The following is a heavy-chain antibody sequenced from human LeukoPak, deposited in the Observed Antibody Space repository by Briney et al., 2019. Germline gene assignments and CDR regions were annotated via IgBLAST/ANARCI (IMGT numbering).Heavy chain of an antibody. CDR2: ISAYNGNT. Sequence: ASVKVSCKASGYTFTSYGISWVRQAPGQGLEWMGWISAYNGNTNYAQKLQGRVTMTTDTSTSTAYMELRSLRSDDTAVYYCARDLVHYDSWSGYYTPIFDYWGQGTLVTVSS. J-gene: IGHJ4*02. D-gene: IGHD3-3*01. CDR3: ARDLVHYDSWSGYYTPIFDY. V-gene: IGHV1-18*01. CDR1: GYTFTSYG.